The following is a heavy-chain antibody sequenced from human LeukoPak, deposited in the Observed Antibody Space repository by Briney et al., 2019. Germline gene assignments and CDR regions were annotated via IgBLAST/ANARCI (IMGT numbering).Heavy chain of an antibody. Sequence: GEPLKISCKGSGYSFTSYWIGWVRQMPGKGLERMGIIYPGDSGTRYSPSFQGQVTISADKSISTAYLQWSSLKASDTAMYYCARLTPHLEWFYYFDYWGQGTLVTVSS. V-gene: IGHV5-51*01. CDR1: GYSFTSYW. CDR3: ARLTPHLEWFYYFDY. D-gene: IGHD3-3*01. J-gene: IGHJ4*02. CDR2: IYPGDSGT.